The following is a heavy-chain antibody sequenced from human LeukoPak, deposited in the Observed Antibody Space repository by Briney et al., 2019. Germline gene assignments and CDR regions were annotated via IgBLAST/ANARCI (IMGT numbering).Heavy chain of an antibody. CDR2: ISGSGGST. D-gene: IGHD5-12*01. CDR1: GFTFSSYA. Sequence: GGSLRLSCAASGFTFSSYAMSWVRQAPGKGLEWVSAISGSGGSTYYADSVKGRFTISRDNSKNTLYLQVNSLRAEDTAVYYCAKDGYSGYFNWFDPWGQGTLVTVSS. J-gene: IGHJ5*02. V-gene: IGHV3-23*01. CDR3: AKDGYSGYFNWFDP.